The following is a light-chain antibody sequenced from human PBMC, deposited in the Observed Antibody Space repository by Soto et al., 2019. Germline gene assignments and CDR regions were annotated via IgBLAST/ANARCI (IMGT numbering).Light chain of an antibody. CDR2: GAS. V-gene: IGKV3-15*01. J-gene: IGKJ1*01. CDR3: QQYNFWPGT. CDR1: QSVTTN. Sequence: EIVMTQSPATLSVSPGERATLSCRASQSVTTNLAWYQQKVGQAPRLLIYGASTRATGIPARFSGGGSGTEFTVTISSLQSEDFAVYYCQQYNFWPGTFGQGTKVEIK.